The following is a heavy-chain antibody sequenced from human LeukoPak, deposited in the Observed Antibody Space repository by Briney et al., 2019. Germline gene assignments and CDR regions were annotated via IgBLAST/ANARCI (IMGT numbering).Heavy chain of an antibody. J-gene: IGHJ4*02. CDR3: ARGGGSCDY. Sequence: ASETLSLTCAVYGGSFSGYYWSWIRQPPGKGLEWIGSIYHSGSTYYNPSLKSRVTISVDTSKNQFSLKLSSVTAADTAVYYCARGGGSCDYWGQGTLVTVSS. CDR1: GGSFSGYY. V-gene: IGHV4-34*01. D-gene: IGHD1-26*01. CDR2: IYHSGST.